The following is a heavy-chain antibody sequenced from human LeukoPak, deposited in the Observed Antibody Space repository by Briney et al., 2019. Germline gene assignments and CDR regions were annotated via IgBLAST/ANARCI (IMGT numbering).Heavy chain of an antibody. J-gene: IGHJ4*02. CDR1: GGSISSSY. CDR3: ARLYGSGSYPPSNFDY. V-gene: IGHV4-59*08. Sequence: SETLSLTCTVSGGSISSSYWSWIRQPPGKGLEWIGDIYHTGTTNYNPSLKSRVTISVDTSKNQFFLGLSSVTAADTAVYYCARLYGSGSYPPSNFDYWGQGTLVTVSS. CDR2: IYHTGTT. D-gene: IGHD3-10*01.